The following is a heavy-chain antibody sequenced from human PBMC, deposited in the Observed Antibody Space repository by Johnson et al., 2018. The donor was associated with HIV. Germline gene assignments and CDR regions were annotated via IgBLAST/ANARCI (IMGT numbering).Heavy chain of an antibody. V-gene: IGHV3-9*01. CDR2: ISWNSGSI. J-gene: IGHJ3*02. CDR3: AKDTTFSSSHAFDI. D-gene: IGHD6-6*01. CDR1: GFTFDDYA. Sequence: EVQLVESGGGVVQPGGSLRLSCAASGFTFDDYAMHWVRQAPGKGLEWVSGISWNSGSIGYADSVKGRFTISRDNAKNSLYLQMNSLRAEDTALYYCAKDTTFSSSHAFDIWGQGTMVTVSS.